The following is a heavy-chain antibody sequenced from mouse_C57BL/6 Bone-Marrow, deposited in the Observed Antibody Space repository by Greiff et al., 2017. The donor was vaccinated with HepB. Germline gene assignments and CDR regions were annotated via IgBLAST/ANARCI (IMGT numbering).Heavy chain of an antibody. D-gene: IGHD1-1*01. CDR3: TMPTTVVTNPYHLFY. Sequence: QVQLQQSGAELARPGASVKLSCKASGYTFTSYGISWVKQRTGQGLEWIGEIFPRSGNTYYNEKFKGKATLTADKSSSTAYMELSSLTSEDSAVYFCTMPTTVVTNPYHLFYWGQGTSLTFSS. V-gene: IGHV1-81*01. CDR1: GYTFTSYG. CDR2: IFPRSGNT. J-gene: IGHJ2*02.